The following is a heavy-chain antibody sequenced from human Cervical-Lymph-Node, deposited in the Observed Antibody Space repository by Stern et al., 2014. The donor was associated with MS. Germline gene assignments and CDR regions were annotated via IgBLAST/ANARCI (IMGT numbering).Heavy chain of an antibody. CDR1: GDSISSYTHY. Sequence: QVQLQESGPGLEKPSATLSLTCAVSGDSISSYTHYWAWIRQPPGKGLEWIGSGNYRGAPYYNRPLKIPIPISVHTSKMHFSRVRTAETAADTAVYYCAKHACTGAACPFDLWGQGTLVTVSS. V-gene: IGHV4-39*01. J-gene: IGHJ4*02. CDR2: GNYRGAP. D-gene: IGHD2-8*02. CDR3: AKHACTGAACPFDL.